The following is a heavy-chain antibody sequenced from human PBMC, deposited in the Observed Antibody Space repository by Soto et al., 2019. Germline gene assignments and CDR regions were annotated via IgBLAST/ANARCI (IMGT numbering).Heavy chain of an antibody. J-gene: IGHJ3*02. V-gene: IGHV1-18*04. CDR3: VRRSFVAGGRWYGEDDALDI. CDR2: INGHNGNT. Sequence: GASVKVSCKASGYTFTNYGVSWVRQAPGQGLEWMGWINGHNGNTNYAQKVQGRVTMTTDTSTNTAYLELRSLRSDDTAVYYCVRRSFVAGGRWYGEDDALDIWGQGTMVTVSS. D-gene: IGHD3-10*01. CDR1: GYTFTNYG.